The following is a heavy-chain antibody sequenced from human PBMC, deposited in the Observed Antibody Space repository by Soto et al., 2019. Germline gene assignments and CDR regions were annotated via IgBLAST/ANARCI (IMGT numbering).Heavy chain of an antibody. V-gene: IGHV4-30-4*01. D-gene: IGHD3-16*01. J-gene: IGHJ6*02. Sequence: LSLTCTVSGGSISSDDYYWSWIRQPPGKGLEWIGYVYYSGSTYYNPSLKSRVSISVDTSKNQFSLKLSSVTAADTAVYYCATVSRTVSYYYYGMDVWGQGTTVTSP. CDR3: ATVSRTVSYYYYGMDV. CDR2: VYYSGST. CDR1: GGSISSDDYY.